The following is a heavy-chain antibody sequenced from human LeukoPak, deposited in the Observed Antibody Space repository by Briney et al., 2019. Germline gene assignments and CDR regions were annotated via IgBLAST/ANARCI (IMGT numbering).Heavy chain of an antibody. Sequence: SETLSLTCSVPGGSLSTYYWSWIRQPPGKGLEWIGFIYNSGSTNYNPSLKSRVTISVDTSKNQFSLKLSSVTAADTAVYYCARQTYYGSGSYPDAFDIWGQGTMVTVSS. CDR1: GGSLSTYY. D-gene: IGHD3-10*01. J-gene: IGHJ3*02. CDR2: IYNSGST. CDR3: ARQTYYGSGSYPDAFDI. V-gene: IGHV4-59*08.